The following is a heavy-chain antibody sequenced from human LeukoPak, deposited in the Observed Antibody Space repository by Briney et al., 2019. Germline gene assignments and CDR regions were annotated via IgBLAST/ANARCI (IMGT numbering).Heavy chain of an antibody. V-gene: IGHV3-30-3*01. Sequence: PGGSLRLSCAASGFTFSSYAVHWVRQAPGKGLEWVAVISLDGSNKYYADSVKGRFTISRDNSKNTLYLQMNSLRADDTAVYYCARVRGPRGYYDSSGYYFDYWGQGTLVTVSS. CDR1: GFTFSSYA. J-gene: IGHJ4*02. CDR2: ISLDGSNK. CDR3: ARVRGPRGYYDSSGYYFDY. D-gene: IGHD3-22*01.